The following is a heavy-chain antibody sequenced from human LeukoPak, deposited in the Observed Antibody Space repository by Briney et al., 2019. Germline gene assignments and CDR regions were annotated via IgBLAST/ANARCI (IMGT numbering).Heavy chain of an antibody. V-gene: IGHV4-34*01. CDR1: GGSFSGYY. CDR2: INHSGST. J-gene: IGHJ6*03. Sequence: SETLSLTCAVYGGSFSGYYWSWIRQPPGEGLEWIGEINHSGSTNYNPSLKSRVTISVDTSKNQFSLKLSSVTAADTAVYYCARDRTDCTNGVCYKSPRYYYYMDVWGKGTTVTVSS. D-gene: IGHD2-8*01. CDR3: ARDRTDCTNGVCYKSPRYYYYMDV.